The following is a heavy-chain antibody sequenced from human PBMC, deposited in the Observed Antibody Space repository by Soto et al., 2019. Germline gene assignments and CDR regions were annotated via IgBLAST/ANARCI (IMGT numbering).Heavy chain of an antibody. CDR2: IIPVFGTP. V-gene: IGHV1-69*12. CDR3: ARGDATKIVVTTYYAMDV. J-gene: IGHJ6*02. CDR1: RGSLSNFG. D-gene: IGHD3-22*01. Sequence: QVQLVQSGAEVKKPGSSVKVSCTASRGSLSNFGISWVRQAPGQGLEWMGAIIPVFGTPNYAQKFQDRVTINADESTTTVYMEVRSLTSEDTAVYYCARGDATKIVVTTYYAMDVWGRGTTVTVSS.